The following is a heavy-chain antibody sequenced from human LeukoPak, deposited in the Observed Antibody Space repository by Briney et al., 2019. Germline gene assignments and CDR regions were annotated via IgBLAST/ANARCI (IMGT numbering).Heavy chain of an antibody. V-gene: IGHV1-18*01. Sequence: ASVKVSCKASGYTFTSYGISWVRQAPGQGLEWMGWISAYNGNTNYAQKLQGRVTMTTDTSTSTAYMELRSLRSDDTAVYYCARDKDGEPPGDYWGQGILVTVSS. CDR3: ARDKDGEPPGDY. CDR1: GYTFTSYG. CDR2: ISAYNGNT. D-gene: IGHD3-10*01. J-gene: IGHJ4*02.